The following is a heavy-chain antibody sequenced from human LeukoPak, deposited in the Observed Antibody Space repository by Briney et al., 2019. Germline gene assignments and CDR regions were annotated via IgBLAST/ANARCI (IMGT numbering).Heavy chain of an antibody. J-gene: IGHJ6*03. CDR3: ARGGCSSTSCPKFYYYMDV. CDR2: IYTSGST. Sequence: PSQTLSLTCTVSGGSISSSSYYWGWIRQPAGKGLEWIGRIYTSGSTNYNPSLKSRVTISVDTSKNQFSLKLSSVTAADTAVYYCARGGCSSTSCPKFYYYMDVWGKGTTVTVSS. V-gene: IGHV4-61*02. D-gene: IGHD2-2*01. CDR1: GGSISSSSYY.